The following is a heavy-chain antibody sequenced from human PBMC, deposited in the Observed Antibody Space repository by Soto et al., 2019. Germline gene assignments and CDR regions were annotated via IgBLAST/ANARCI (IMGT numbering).Heavy chain of an antibody. J-gene: IGHJ4*02. D-gene: IGHD2-21*02. CDR1: GFTFSGYA. CDR2: IKPDGSAT. CDR3: ARAGYCGPGCYYYFDY. V-gene: IGHV3-7*01. Sequence: EVQLLESGGGLLQPGGSLRLSCAASGFTFSGYAMTWVRQTPGKGLEWVAYIKPDGSATYYVDSVKGRFTISRDNAKNSLYLQMNSLRVEDTSVYYCARAGYCGPGCYYYFDYWGQGTLVTVSS.